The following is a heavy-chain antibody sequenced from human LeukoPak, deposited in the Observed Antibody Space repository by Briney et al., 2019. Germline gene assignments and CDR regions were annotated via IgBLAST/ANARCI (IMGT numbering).Heavy chain of an antibody. CDR2: IYYSGST. CDR3: ASLHTPGYFDY. V-gene: IGHV4-39*01. Sequence: PSETLSLTCTVSGGSISSSSYYWGWIRQPPGKGLEWIGTIYYSGSTYYHPSLKSRLTISVDTSKNQFSLKLSSVPAADTAVYYCASLHTPGYFDYWGQGTLVTVSS. CDR1: GGSISSSSYY. D-gene: IGHD1-14*01. J-gene: IGHJ4*02.